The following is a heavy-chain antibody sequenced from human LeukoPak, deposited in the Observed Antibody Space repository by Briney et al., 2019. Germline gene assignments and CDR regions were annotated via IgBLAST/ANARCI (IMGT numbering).Heavy chain of an antibody. CDR2: INPSGGST. Sequence: ASVKVSCKASGYTFTSYYMHWVRQAPGQGLEWMGIINPSGGSTSYAQKFQGRVTMTRDTSTSIVYMELSSLRSEDTAVYYCASNMESLLEGFDYWGQGTLVTVSS. CDR3: ASNMESLLEGFDY. D-gene: IGHD1-1*01. CDR1: GYTFTSYY. V-gene: IGHV1-46*01. J-gene: IGHJ4*02.